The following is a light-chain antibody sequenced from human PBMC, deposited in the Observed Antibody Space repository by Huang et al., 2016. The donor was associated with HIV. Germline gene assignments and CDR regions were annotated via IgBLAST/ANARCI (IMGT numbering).Light chain of an antibody. V-gene: IGKV3-15*01. CDR1: QSVSSN. Sequence: EIVMMQSPATLSVSPGERATLSCRASQSVSSNLAWYQQKPGQAPRLLIYGASTRATGSPARFSGSGSGTEFTLTISSLQSEDFAVYYCQQYNNWLGTFGQGTKLEIK. CDR2: GAS. J-gene: IGKJ2*01. CDR3: QQYNNWLGT.